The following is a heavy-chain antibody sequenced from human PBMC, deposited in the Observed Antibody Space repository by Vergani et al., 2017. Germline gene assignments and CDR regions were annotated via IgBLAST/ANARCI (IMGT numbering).Heavy chain of an antibody. J-gene: IGHJ4*02. CDR2: LYDSGDT. CDR1: GASIRSGSHY. CDR3: ARCALWCLRQIDS. Sequence: QVKLQESGPGLLKPSQTLSLTCTVSGASIRSGSHYWSWSRQPAVKGLEWIGYLYDSGDTKYNPSLKSRVTMSLDTSKNQFSLNLYSVTAADTAVYYCARCALWCLRQIDSWGQGTMVTVSS. V-gene: IGHV4-61*10. D-gene: IGHD2-21*01.